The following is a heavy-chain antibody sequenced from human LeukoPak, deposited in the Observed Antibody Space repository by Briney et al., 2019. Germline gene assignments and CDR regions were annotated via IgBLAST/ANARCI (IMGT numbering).Heavy chain of an antibody. J-gene: IGHJ5*02. D-gene: IGHD1-7*01. CDR1: GDSVSVNSAT. CDR3: ARKTGTTSQWRFDP. V-gene: IGHV6-1*01. CDR2: TYYKSKWYN. Sequence: SQTLSLTCAISGDSVSVNSATWNWIRQSPSRGLEWLGRTYYKSKWYNDYAVSVKSRIAINPDTSKNQFSLQLNSVTPEDTAVYYCARKTGTTSQWRFDPWGQGTLVTVSS.